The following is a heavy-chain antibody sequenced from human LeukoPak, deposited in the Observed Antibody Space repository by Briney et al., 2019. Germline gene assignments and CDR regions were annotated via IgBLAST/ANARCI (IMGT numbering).Heavy chain of an antibody. Sequence: QSGGSLRLSCAASGFTFISFGMHWVRQAPGRGLEWVANIKQDASAKYYSTSVKGRFTISRDNARNSLFLQMSSLSAEDTAIYYCARGGVGNPVEVNDYWGQGTLVTVSS. CDR2: IKQDASAK. CDR1: GFTFISFG. V-gene: IGHV3-7*01. CDR3: ARGGVGNPVEVNDY. D-gene: IGHD2-8*02. J-gene: IGHJ4*02.